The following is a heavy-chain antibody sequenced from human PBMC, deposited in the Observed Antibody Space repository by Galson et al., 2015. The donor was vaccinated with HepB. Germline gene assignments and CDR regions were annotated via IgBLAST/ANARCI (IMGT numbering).Heavy chain of an antibody. Sequence: SVKVSCKASGYTFTSYDINWVRQAPGQGLEWMGGIIPIFGTANYAQKFQGRVTITADKSTSTAYMELSSLRSEDTAVYYCARGYYDSSGPTAWYFQHWGQGTLVTVSS. J-gene: IGHJ1*01. CDR2: IIPIFGTA. CDR1: GYTFTSYD. D-gene: IGHD3-22*01. V-gene: IGHV1-69*06. CDR3: ARGYYDSSGPTAWYFQH.